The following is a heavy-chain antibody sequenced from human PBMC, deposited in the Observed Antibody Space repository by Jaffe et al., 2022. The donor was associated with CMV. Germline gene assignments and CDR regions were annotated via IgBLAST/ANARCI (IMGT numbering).Heavy chain of an antibody. Sequence: QVQLQESGPGLVKPSGTLSLTCAVSGGSISSSNWWSWVRQPPGKGLEWIGEIYHSGSTNYNPSLKSRVTISVDKSKNQFSLKLSSVTAADTAVYYCARASLGLAMIVDNYYYYMDVWGKGTTVTVSS. CDR3: ARASLGLAMIVDNYYYYMDV. V-gene: IGHV4-4*02. CDR2: IYHSGST. D-gene: IGHD3-22*01. CDR1: GGSISSSNW. J-gene: IGHJ6*03.